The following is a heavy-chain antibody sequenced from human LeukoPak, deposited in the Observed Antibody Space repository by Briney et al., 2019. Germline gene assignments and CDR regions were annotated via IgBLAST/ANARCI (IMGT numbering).Heavy chain of an antibody. CDR1: GFTFDNAW. CDR3: TTISDYSFDY. D-gene: IGHD3-22*01. Sequence: GGSLRLSCAASGFTFDNAWMNWVRQAPGKGLEWVGRIKSKSYGGTTDYAAPVKGRFTISRDDSKSTLYLQMNSLKTEDTAVYYCTTISDYSFDYWGQGTLVTVSS. V-gene: IGHV3-15*01. CDR2: IKSKSYGGTT. J-gene: IGHJ4*02.